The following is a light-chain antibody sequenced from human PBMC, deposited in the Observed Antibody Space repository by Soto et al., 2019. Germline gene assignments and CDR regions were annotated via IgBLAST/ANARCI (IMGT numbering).Light chain of an antibody. Sequence: IQLTQSPSSLSASVGDRVTITCRASQGISSFLAWYQQKPGRAPKLLIYGASTLQSGGPSRVSRSGSGADFPFTISSLLPEDFATYYCQQLNSFPIAFGPGTMVEIQ. CDR3: QQLNSFPIA. V-gene: IGKV1-9*01. CDR1: QGISSF. CDR2: GAS. J-gene: IGKJ3*01.